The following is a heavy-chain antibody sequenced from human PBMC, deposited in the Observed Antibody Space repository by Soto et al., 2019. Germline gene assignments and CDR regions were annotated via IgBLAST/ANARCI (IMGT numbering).Heavy chain of an antibody. CDR2: IYYSGST. Sequence: SETLSPTCIVSGGSISSYYSSCNRPPPGQVLEWIGYIYYSGSTNYNPSLKSRVSISVDTSKNQFSLKLSSVTAADTAVYYCASDSGYDYFGYWGQGTLVTVSS. D-gene: IGHD5-12*01. J-gene: IGHJ4*02. CDR1: GGSISSYY. CDR3: ASDSGYDYFGY. V-gene: IGHV4-59*08.